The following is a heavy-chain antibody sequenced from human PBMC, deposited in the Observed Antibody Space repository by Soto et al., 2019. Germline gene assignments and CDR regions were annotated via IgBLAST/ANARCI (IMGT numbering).Heavy chain of an antibody. J-gene: IGHJ4*02. V-gene: IGHV3-30*18. CDR2: ISYDGSNK. CDR1: GFTFSSYW. CDR3: AKGGSDTALDY. D-gene: IGHD5-18*01. Sequence: GGSLRLSCAASGFTFSSYWMSWVRQAPGKGLEWVAVISYDGSNKYYADSVKGRFTISRDNSKNTLYLQMNSLRAEDTAVYYCAKGGSDTALDYWGQGTLVTVSS.